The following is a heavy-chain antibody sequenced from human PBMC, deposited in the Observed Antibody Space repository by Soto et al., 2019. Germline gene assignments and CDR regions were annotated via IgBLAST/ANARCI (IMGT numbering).Heavy chain of an antibody. D-gene: IGHD2-15*01. Sequence: LRLSCAASGITFRSYSMSWVRQAPGKGLEWVASITSDSSDVYYEDSVKGRFTISRDNGENSLYLQMTSLGAEDTGVYYCATTYCSGGYCFSSEYWGQGVLVTVSS. CDR1: GITFRSYS. CDR3: ATTYCSGGYCFSSEY. V-gene: IGHV3-21*01. CDR2: ITSDSSDV. J-gene: IGHJ4*02.